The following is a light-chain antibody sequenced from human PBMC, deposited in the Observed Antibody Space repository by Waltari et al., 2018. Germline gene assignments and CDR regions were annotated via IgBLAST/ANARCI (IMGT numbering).Light chain of an antibody. CDR3: QQTSRTPLT. J-gene: IGKJ4*01. Sequence: DVQMTQSPSSLSASVGDRVTITCRASQTVYQYLNWYQQRQGQVPRLLIYTASTLQSGGPSRFSGSGSGTDFTLTITGLQPEDVGIYYCQQTSRTPLTFGGGTKVELK. CDR1: QTVYQY. V-gene: IGKV1-39*01. CDR2: TAS.